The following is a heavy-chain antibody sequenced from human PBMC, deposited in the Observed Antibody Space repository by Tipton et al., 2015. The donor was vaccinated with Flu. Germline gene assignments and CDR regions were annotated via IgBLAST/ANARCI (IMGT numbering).Heavy chain of an antibody. Sequence: TLSLTCTVSGGSISSYYWSWIRQPPGKGLEWIGYIYYSGSTNYNPSLKSRVTMSVDTSKNQFSLKLSSVTAADTAVYYCARDLPDCSGGSCYSYYYYYYMDVWGKGTTVTVSS. J-gene: IGHJ6*03. V-gene: IGHV4-59*12. CDR1: GGSISSYY. CDR2: IYYSGST. CDR3: ARDLPDCSGGSCYSYYYYYYMDV. D-gene: IGHD2-15*01.